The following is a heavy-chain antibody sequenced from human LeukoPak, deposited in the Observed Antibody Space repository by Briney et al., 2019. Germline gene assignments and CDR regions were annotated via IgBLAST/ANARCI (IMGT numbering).Heavy chain of an antibody. V-gene: IGHV3-23*01. CDR2: ISGSGGST. Sequence: GSLRLSCAASGFTFSSYAMSWVRQAPGKGLEWVSAISGSGGSTYYADSVKGRFTISRDNSKNTLYLQMNSLRAEDTAVYYCAKDGRSSGWSSYGMDVWGQGTAVTVSS. CDR3: AKDGRSSGWSSYGMDV. CDR1: GFTFSSYA. J-gene: IGHJ6*02. D-gene: IGHD6-19*01.